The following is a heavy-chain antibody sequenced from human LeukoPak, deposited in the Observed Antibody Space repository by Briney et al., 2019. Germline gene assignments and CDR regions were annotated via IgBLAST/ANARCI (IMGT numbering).Heavy chain of an antibody. CDR2: IYYSGST. CDR3: ARGKWLRLNWFDP. D-gene: IGHD5-12*01. Sequence: SETLSLTCTVSGGSISSGGYYWSWIRQHPGKGLEWIGYIYYSGSTYYNPSLKSRVTISVDTSKNQFSLKLSSVTAADTAVYYCARGKWLRLNWFDPWGQGTLVTVSS. J-gene: IGHJ5*02. V-gene: IGHV4-61*08. CDR1: GGSISSGGYY.